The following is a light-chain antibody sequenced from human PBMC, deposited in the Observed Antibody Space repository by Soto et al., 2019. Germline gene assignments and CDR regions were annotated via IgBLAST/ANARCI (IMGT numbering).Light chain of an antibody. CDR2: DVS. Sequence: DIQMTQSPSTLAASVGDTVTMTCRSASQWLAWYQKKPGKAPKLLIYDVSNLERGVPPRFSGSTSGAETTLTITSLQPDDVRTYYCQHSTDFTFGQGTKVEIK. J-gene: IGKJ2*01. CDR3: QHSTDFT. V-gene: IGKV1-5*01. CDR1: SASQW.